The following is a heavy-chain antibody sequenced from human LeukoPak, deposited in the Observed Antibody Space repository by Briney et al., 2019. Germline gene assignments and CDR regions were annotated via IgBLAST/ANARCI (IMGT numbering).Heavy chain of an antibody. V-gene: IGHV1-8*01. J-gene: IGHJ4*02. CDR1: GYTFTRYD. D-gene: IGHD6-13*01. CDR3: AREVRETAAAGFDY. CDR2: MTRSSGNT. Sequence: RASVKVSCKASGYTFTRYDINWVRQATGQGLEWMGWMTRSSGNTGYAEKFQGRVTMTRNTSISTAYMELSSLRSEDTAVYYCAREVRETAAAGFDYWGQGTLVTVSS.